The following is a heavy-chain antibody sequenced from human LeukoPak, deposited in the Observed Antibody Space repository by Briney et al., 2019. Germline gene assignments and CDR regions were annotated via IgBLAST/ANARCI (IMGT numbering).Heavy chain of an antibody. V-gene: IGHV4-59*10. J-gene: IGHJ3*02. D-gene: IGHD5-18*01. CDR1: GGSFSGYY. CDR3: ARCKYSAFDI. CDR2: IYSSGST. Sequence: SETLSLTCAVYGGSFSGYYWSWIRQPAGKGLELIGRIYSSGSTNYNPSLRSRLTMSVDTSKNQFSLKLSSVTAADTAVYYCARCKYSAFDIWGQGTMVTVSS.